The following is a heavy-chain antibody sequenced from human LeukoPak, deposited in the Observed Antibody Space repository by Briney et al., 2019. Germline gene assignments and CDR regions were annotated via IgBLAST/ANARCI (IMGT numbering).Heavy chain of an antibody. CDR3: ARSFGLGCSSTSCSSSGYYMDV. V-gene: IGHV3-66*02. J-gene: IGHJ6*03. CDR2: IYSGGST. Sequence: GGSLRLSCAASGFTVSSNYMSWVRQAPGKGLEWVSVIYSGGSTYYADSVKGRFTISRDNSKNTLYLQMNSLRAEDTAVYYCARSFGLGCSSTSCSSSGYYMDVWGKGTTVTVSS. D-gene: IGHD2-2*01. CDR1: GFTVSSNY.